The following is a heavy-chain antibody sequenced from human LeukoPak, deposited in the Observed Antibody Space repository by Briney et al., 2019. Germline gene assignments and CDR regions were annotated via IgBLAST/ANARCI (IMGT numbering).Heavy chain of an antibody. CDR1: GYSFTSYW. CDR2: IYAGDSET. CDR3: ARPYNTDWSRFDC. V-gene: IGHV5-51*01. J-gene: IGHJ4*02. D-gene: IGHD3-9*01. Sequence: GESLKISCKGPGYSFTSYWIVWVRQMPGKGLEGMGIIYAGDSETRYNPSFQGQVTISADKSISTDYLQWNSLKPSDTAMYYCARPYNTDWSRFDCWGQGTLVTVSS.